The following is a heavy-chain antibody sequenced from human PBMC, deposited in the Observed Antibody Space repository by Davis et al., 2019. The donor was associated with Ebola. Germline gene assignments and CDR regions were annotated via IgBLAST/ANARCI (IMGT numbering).Heavy chain of an antibody. J-gene: IGHJ4*02. CDR1: GYTFTSYA. D-gene: IGHD3-3*01. Sequence: AASVKVSCKASGYTFTSYAMNWVRQAPGQGLEWMGWINTNTGNPTYAQGFTGRFVFSLDTSVSTAYLQISSLKAEDTAVYYCAREGYDFWSGYAIDYWGQGILVTVSS. V-gene: IGHV7-4-1*02. CDR2: INTNTGNP. CDR3: AREGYDFWSGYAIDY.